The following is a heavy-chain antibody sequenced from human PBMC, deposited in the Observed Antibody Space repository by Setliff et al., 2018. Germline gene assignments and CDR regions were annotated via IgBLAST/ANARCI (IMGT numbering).Heavy chain of an antibody. CDR1: GYTFSSYA. Sequence: GASVKVSCKASGYTFSSYAMSWIRQAPGQGLEWTGWINTNTGNPSYAQGFTGRFVFSLDTSVSTAYLQISSLKPEYTAMYYCARASRFATIVWKGDYYMDVWGKGTTVTVSS. D-gene: IGHD3-16*02. CDR2: INTNTGNP. V-gene: IGHV7-4-1*02. J-gene: IGHJ6*03. CDR3: ARASRFATIVWKGDYYMDV.